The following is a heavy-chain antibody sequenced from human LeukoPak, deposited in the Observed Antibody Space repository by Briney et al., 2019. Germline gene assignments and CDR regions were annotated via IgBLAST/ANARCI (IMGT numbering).Heavy chain of an antibody. CDR2: IKSKIDGGTT. Sequence: GGSLRLSCVASGFTITNARMGWVRQAPGKGLEWVGLIKSKIDGGTTDFAAPVKGRFTISIDDSKHTLYLQMNSLKSEDTGVYYCTTGYGHSDFDYWGQGTRFTVSS. CDR1: GFTITNAR. CDR3: TTGYGHSDFDY. D-gene: IGHD3-3*02. J-gene: IGHJ4*02. V-gene: IGHV3-15*01.